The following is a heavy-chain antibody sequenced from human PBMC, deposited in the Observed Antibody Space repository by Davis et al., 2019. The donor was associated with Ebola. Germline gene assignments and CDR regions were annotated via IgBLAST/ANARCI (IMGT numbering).Heavy chain of an antibody. Sequence: SETLSLTCAVYGGSFSGYYWSWIRQPPGKGLEWIGEINHSGSTNYNPSLKSRVTISVDTSKNQFSLQLSSVTAADTAVYYCARIAARGVYYYYYYGMDVWGQGTTVTVSS. CDR3: ARIAARGVYYYYYYGMDV. CDR2: INHSGST. V-gene: IGHV4-34*01. CDR1: GGSFSGYY. J-gene: IGHJ6*02. D-gene: IGHD6-6*01.